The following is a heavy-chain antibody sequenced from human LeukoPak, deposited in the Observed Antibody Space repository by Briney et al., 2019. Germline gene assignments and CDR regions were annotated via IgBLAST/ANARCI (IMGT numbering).Heavy chain of an antibody. CDR1: GFTFSSYG. Sequence: GGSLRLSCAASGFTFSSYGMHWVRQAPGKGLEWVAVISYDGSNKYYADSVKGRFTISRDNSKNTLYLQMNSLRAEDTAVYYCAKEGYYDSSGYSPHYWGQGTLVTVSS. V-gene: IGHV3-30*18. CDR3: AKEGYYDSSGYSPHY. D-gene: IGHD3-22*01. J-gene: IGHJ4*02. CDR2: ISYDGSNK.